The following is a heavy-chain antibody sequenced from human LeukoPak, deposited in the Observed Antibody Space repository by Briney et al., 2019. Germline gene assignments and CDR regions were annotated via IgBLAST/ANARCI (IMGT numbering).Heavy chain of an antibody. D-gene: IGHD2-2*01. V-gene: IGHV3-23*01. CDR2: ISGSGGST. CDR3: AKVYCSSTSCYFDY. Sequence: GGSLRLSCAASGFTFSTYAMSWVRQAPGKGLEWVSAISGSGGSTYYADSVKGRFTISRDNSKNTLYLQMNSLRAEDTAVYYCAKVYCSSTSCYFDYWGQGTLVTVSS. J-gene: IGHJ4*02. CDR1: GFTFSTYA.